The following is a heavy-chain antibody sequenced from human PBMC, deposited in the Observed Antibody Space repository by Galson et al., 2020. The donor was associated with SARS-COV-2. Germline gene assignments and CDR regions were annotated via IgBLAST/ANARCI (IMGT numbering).Heavy chain of an antibody. CDR1: GYTFTSYD. CDR2: MNPNSGNT. J-gene: IGHJ4*02. V-gene: IGHV1-8*01. Sequence: ASVKVSCKASGYTFTSYDINWVRQATGQGLEWMGWMNPNSGNTGYAQKFQGRVTMTRNTSISTAYMELSSLRSEDTAVYYCARGKDYVWGSYNPYWGQGTLVTVSS. CDR3: ARGKDYVWGSYNPY. D-gene: IGHD3-16*01.